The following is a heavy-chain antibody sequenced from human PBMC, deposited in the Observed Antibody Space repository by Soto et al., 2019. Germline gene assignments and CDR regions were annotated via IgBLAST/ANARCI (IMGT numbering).Heavy chain of an antibody. J-gene: IGHJ4*02. Sequence: SETLSLTCTVSGGSISSSSYYWGWIRQPPGKGLEWIGSIYYSGSTYYNPSLKSRVTISVDTSKNQFSLKLSSVTAADTAVYYCARLAIVPAAMDFDYWGQGTLVTVSS. CDR3: ARLAIVPAAMDFDY. V-gene: IGHV4-39*01. CDR2: IYYSGST. CDR1: GGSISSSSYY. D-gene: IGHD2-2*01.